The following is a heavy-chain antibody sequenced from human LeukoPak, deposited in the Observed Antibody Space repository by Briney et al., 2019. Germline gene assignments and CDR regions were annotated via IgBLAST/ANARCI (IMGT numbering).Heavy chain of an antibody. Sequence: PGGSMRLSCAAYGFIFSDYPMSWIRQAPGKGLEWLSYTRVSDNNLYYADSVKGRFTISRDNAQTSLYLQMNSPRAEDTAVYYCARRIMGTTGHAFDFWGQGTMVTVSS. CDR3: ARRIMGTTGHAFDF. J-gene: IGHJ3*01. CDR1: GFIFSDYP. CDR2: TRVSDNNL. D-gene: IGHD2-8*01. V-gene: IGHV3-11*01.